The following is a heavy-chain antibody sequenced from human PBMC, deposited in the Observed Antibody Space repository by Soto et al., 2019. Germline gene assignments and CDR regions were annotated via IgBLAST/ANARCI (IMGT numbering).Heavy chain of an antibody. CDR1: GFIFSSYG. D-gene: IGHD2-15*01. CDR3: AKEVHCGGGSCSWSEGFDY. J-gene: IGHJ4*02. CDR2: ISYEGSHT. Sequence: QVQLVESGGGVVKPGRSLRLSCAASGFIFSSYGMHWVRQAPGKGLEWVAVISYEGSHTYYADSVKGRSTITRDNSKNTLYLQMNSLRPEDTAVYYCAKEVHCGGGSCSWSEGFDYWGQGTLLTVSS. V-gene: IGHV3-30*18.